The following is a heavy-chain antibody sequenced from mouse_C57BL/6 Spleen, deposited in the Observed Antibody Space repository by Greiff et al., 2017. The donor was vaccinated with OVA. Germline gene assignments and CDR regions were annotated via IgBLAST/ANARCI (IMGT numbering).Heavy chain of an antibody. Sequence: VQLQESGGGLVKPGGSLKLSCAASGFTFSDYGMHWVRQAPEKGLEWVAYISSGSSTIYYADTVKGRFTISRDNAKNTLFLQMTSLRSEDTAMYYCARHYGSSGFAYWGQGTLVTVSA. CDR1: GFTFSDYG. J-gene: IGHJ3*01. CDR2: ISSGSSTI. CDR3: ARHYGSSGFAY. V-gene: IGHV5-17*01. D-gene: IGHD1-1*01.